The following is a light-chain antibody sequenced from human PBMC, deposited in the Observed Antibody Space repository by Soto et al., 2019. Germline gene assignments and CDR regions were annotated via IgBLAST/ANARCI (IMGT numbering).Light chain of an antibody. Sequence: EIVMTQSPATLSVSPGERATLSCRASQSVSSNLAWYQQKPGQAPRLLIYGASTRATGIPARFSGSGSGTEFTLTISILQSEDFAVYYCQLYNNWPKTFGPGTKVDIK. V-gene: IGKV3-15*01. CDR1: QSVSSN. CDR2: GAS. J-gene: IGKJ3*01. CDR3: QLYNNWPKT.